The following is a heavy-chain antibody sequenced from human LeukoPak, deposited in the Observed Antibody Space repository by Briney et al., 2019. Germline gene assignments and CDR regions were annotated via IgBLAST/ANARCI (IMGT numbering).Heavy chain of an antibody. J-gene: IGHJ4*02. D-gene: IGHD4-23*01. Sequence: GGSLRLSCAASGFTFSSYSMNWVRQAPGKGLEWVSSISSSGSYIYYADSVKGRFTISRDNAKNSLYLQMNSLRAEDTAVYYCANSDYGGNPSPIVEFDYWGQGTLVTVSS. V-gene: IGHV3-21*01. CDR2: ISSSGSYI. CDR1: GFTFSSYS. CDR3: ANSDYGGNPSPIVEFDY.